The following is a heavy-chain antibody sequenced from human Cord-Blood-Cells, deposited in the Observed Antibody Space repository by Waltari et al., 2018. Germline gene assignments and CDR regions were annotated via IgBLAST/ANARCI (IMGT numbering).Heavy chain of an antibody. V-gene: IGHV4-39*01. CDR2: IYYSGST. CDR1: GGSISTSSYY. Sequence: QLQLQESGPGLVKPSETLSLTCTVSGGSISTSSYYRGWTRQPPGKGLEWIGSIYYSGSTYYNPSLKSRVTISVDTSKNQFSLKLSSVTAADTAVYYCARQRGLRFLEWPFDPWGQGTLVTVSS. CDR3: ARQRGLRFLEWPFDP. J-gene: IGHJ5*02. D-gene: IGHD3-3*01.